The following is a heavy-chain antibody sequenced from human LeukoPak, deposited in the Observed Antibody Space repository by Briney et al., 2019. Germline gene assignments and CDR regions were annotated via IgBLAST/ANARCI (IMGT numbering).Heavy chain of an antibody. Sequence: SVKVSCKASGGTFSSYAISWVRQAPGQGLEWMGGIIPIFGTANYAQKFQERVTINRDMSTSTAYMELSSLRSEDTAVYYCATDDVTTGTKTALGYWGQGTLVTVSS. CDR1: GGTFSSYA. CDR2: IIPIFGTA. J-gene: IGHJ4*02. CDR3: ATDDVTTGTKTALGY. V-gene: IGHV1-69*05. D-gene: IGHD1-1*01.